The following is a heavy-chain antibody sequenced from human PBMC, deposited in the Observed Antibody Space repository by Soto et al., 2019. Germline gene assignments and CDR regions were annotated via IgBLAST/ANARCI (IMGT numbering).Heavy chain of an antibody. CDR3: ASLVVVAPVANV. CDR1: GGSINYNSYH. D-gene: IGHD5-12*01. J-gene: IGHJ4*02. V-gene: IGHV4-39*02. CDR2: IFYTGTT. Sequence: QLQLQESGPGLVKPSETLSLTCSVSGGSINYNSYHWGWIRQPPGQGLAWIGSIFYTGTTFDNPALDSRGTISVDTSKNSFSLHLTSVTAADTAVYCCASLVVVAPVANVWGQGTLVTVSS.